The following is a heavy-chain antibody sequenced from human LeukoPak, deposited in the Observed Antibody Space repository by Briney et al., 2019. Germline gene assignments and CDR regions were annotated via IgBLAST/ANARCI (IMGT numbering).Heavy chain of an antibody. J-gene: IGHJ4*02. D-gene: IGHD1-7*01. V-gene: IGHV4-39*01. Sequence: KTSETLSLTCTVSGGSISSSSYYWGWIRQPPGKGLEWIGSIYYSGSTYYNPSLKSRVTISVDTSKNQFSLKLSSVTAADTAVYYCARHLELSFYDYWGQGTLVTVSS. CDR1: GGSISSSSYY. CDR3: ARHLELSFYDY. CDR2: IYYSGST.